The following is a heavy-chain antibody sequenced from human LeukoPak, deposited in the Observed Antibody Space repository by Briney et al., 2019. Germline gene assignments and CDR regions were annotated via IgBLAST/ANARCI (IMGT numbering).Heavy chain of an antibody. CDR2: INTNTGNP. CDR1: GYTFTSYA. Sequence: ASVKVSCKASGYTFTSYAMNWVRQAPGQGLEWMGWINTNTGNPTYAQGFTGRFVFSLDTSVSTAYLQISSLKAEDTAVYYCARELNPYYYDSSGYDFDYWGQGTLVTVSS. J-gene: IGHJ4*02. D-gene: IGHD3-22*01. CDR3: ARELNPYYYDSSGYDFDY. V-gene: IGHV7-4-1*02.